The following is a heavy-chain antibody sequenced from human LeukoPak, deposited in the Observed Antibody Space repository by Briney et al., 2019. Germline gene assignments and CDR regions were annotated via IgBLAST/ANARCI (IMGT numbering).Heavy chain of an antibody. CDR2: IYYSGST. D-gene: IGHD2-8*01. J-gene: IGHJ4*02. V-gene: IGHV4-31*03. Sequence: SETLSLTCTVSGGSISSGGYYWSWIRQHPGKGLEWIGYIYYSGSTYYNPSLKSRVTISVDTSKNQFSPKLSSVTAADTAVYYCARGARFTKYYFDYWGQGTLVTVSS. CDR3: ARGARFTKYYFDY. CDR1: GGSISSGGYY.